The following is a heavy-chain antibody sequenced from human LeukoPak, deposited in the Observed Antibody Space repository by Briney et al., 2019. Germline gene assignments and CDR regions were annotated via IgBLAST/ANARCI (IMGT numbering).Heavy chain of an antibody. CDR2: IYHSGIT. V-gene: IGHV4-4*02. Sequence: SGTLSLTCDVSGGSISSTYWWTWVRQSPGKGLEWIGEIYHSGITNYNPSLKSRVTMSVDRPKNHFSLKLSSVTAADTAVYYCARSSDYQGSKRALGHYWGQGTLVTVSS. CDR3: ARSSDYQGSKRALGHY. D-gene: IGHD3-10*01. CDR1: GGSISSTYW. J-gene: IGHJ4*02.